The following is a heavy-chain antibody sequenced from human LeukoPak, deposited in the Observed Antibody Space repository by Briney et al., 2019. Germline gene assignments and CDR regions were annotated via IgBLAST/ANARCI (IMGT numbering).Heavy chain of an antibody. CDR3: ARQGGNAPDY. Sequence: SETLSLTCTVSGGSISSSSYYWGWIRQPPGKGLEWIRSIYYSGSTYYNPSLKSRVTISVDTSKNQFSLKLSSVAAADTAVYYCARQGGNAPDYWGQGTLVTVSS. D-gene: IGHD1-1*01. J-gene: IGHJ4*02. V-gene: IGHV4-39*01. CDR1: GGSISSSSYY. CDR2: IYYSGST.